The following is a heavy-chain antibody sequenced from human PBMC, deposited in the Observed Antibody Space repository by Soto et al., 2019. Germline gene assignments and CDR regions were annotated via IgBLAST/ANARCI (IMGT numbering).Heavy chain of an antibody. CDR2: LDQSGGT. CDR1: GDSLRGQS. CDR3: ARGPRGYVYYHGMDV. V-gene: IGHV4-34*01. J-gene: IGHJ6*02. D-gene: IGHD3-10*01. Sequence: SETLSLTCAVVGDSLRGQSWNWIRQSPGKGLEWIGELDQSGGTNYNPSLKSRAIISDDTSKNQFSLTLTSVTAADTAVYYCARGPRGYVYYHGMDVWGQGTTVTVSS.